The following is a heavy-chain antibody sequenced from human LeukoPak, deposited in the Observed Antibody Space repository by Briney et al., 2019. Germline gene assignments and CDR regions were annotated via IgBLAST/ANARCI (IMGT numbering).Heavy chain of an antibody. V-gene: IGHV4-59*01. CDR1: GRSNSSYY. CDR3: ARGGYSYGLKAFDY. D-gene: IGHD5-18*01. J-gene: IGHJ4*02. CDR2: IYYSGST. Sequence: SQTLSLTCTVSGRSNSSYYGIWIRQPPGKGLEWIGYIYYSGSTNYNPSLKSRVTISVDTSKNQFSLKLSSVTAADTAVYYCARGGYSYGLKAFDYWGQGTLVTVSS.